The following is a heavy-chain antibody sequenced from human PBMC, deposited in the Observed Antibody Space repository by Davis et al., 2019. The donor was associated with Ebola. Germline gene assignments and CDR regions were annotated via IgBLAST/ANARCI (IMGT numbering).Heavy chain of an antibody. V-gene: IGHV3-21*01. J-gene: IGHJ4*02. CDR2: ISSSSTYI. Sequence: GESLKISCAASGLTFSSYGMNWVRQAPGKGLEWVSSISSSSTYIYYADSVEGRFAISRDNAKKSLYLQMNSLRDEDTAVYYCAKERRGRNSSGWYVSYFDYWGQGTLVTVSS. CDR1: GLTFSSYG. CDR3: AKERRGRNSSGWYVSYFDY. D-gene: IGHD6-19*01.